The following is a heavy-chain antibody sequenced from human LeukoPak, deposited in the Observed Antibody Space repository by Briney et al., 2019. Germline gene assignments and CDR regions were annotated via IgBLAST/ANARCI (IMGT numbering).Heavy chain of an antibody. J-gene: IGHJ4*02. CDR3: ARDRGYLDY. D-gene: IGHD3-10*01. CDR1: GFTFSSYS. V-gene: IGHV3-21*01. Sequence: GGSLRLSCAASGFTFSSYSMNWVRQARGKGLEWVASISSSNSYIYYADSVKGRFTISRDNSKNSLYLQMNNLSAEYTAVYYYARDRGYLDYWGQGTLVTVSS. CDR2: ISSSNSYI.